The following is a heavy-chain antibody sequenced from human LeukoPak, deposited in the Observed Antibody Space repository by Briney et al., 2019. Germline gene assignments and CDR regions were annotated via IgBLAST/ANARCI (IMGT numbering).Heavy chain of an antibody. CDR3: AKEGGDWLTAFDY. V-gene: IGHV3-30*18. CDR2: ISYDGSNK. D-gene: IGHD3-9*01. Sequence: PGRSLRLSCAASGFTFSSYGMHWVRQAPGKGLEWVAVISYDGSNKYYADSVKGRFTISRDNSKNTLYLQMNSLRAEDTAVYYCAKEGGDWLTAFDYWGQGTLVTVSS. CDR1: GFTFSSYG. J-gene: IGHJ4*02.